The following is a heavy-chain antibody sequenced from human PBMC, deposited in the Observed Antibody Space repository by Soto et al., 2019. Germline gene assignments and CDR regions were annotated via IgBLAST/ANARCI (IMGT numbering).Heavy chain of an antibody. Sequence: GGSLRLSCAASGFTVSSNYMSWVRQAPGKGLEWVSVIYSGGSTYYADSVKGRFTISRDNSKNTLYLQMNSLRAEDTAVYYCAREAYGGDSYFDYWGRGTLVTVSS. J-gene: IGHJ4*02. CDR1: GFTVSSNY. CDR3: AREAYGGDSYFDY. CDR2: IYSGGST. D-gene: IGHD2-21*02. V-gene: IGHV3-53*01.